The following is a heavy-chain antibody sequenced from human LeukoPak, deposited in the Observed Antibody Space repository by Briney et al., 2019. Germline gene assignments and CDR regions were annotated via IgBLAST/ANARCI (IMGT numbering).Heavy chain of an antibody. CDR3: ARGGGIVGATRN. Sequence: SGGSLRLSCAASGFTFSSYSMNWVRQAPGKGLEWVSSISSSSSYIYYADSVKGRFTISRDNSKNTLYLQMNSLRAEDTAVYYCARGGGIVGATRNWGQGTLVTVSS. CDR1: GFTFSSYS. D-gene: IGHD1-26*01. J-gene: IGHJ4*02. V-gene: IGHV3-21*01. CDR2: ISSSSSYI.